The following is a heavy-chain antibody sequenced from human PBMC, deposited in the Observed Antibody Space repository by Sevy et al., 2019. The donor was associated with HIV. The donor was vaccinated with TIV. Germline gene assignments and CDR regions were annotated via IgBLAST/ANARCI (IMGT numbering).Heavy chain of an antibody. D-gene: IGHD2-21*02. V-gene: IGHV3-33*08. CDR1: GFTFSTYA. CDR3: ARGGGYCGGDCYSIDY. J-gene: IGHJ4*02. Sequence: GGSLRLSCAASGFTFSTYAMSWVRQAPGKGLEWVALIWYDGTIKYYADSVKGRFTISRDNSKDTLFLQMNSLTPEDTAVYYCARGGGYCGGDCYSIDYWGQGALVTVS. CDR2: IWYDGTIK.